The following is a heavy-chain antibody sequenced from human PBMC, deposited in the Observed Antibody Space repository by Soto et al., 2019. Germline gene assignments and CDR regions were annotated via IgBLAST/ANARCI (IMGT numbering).Heavy chain of an antibody. V-gene: IGHV4-4*02. CDR1: GGSISSGDW. CDR2: IYYSGST. CDR3: ARRGCDSRLGSRDY. Sequence: QVQLQESGPGLVKPSGTLSLTCAVSGGSISSGDWCWSWVRQSPGKGLEWIGAIYYSGSTTYNPSLKSRLTISADKSENQFALRLSSVTAADTAVYYCARRGCDSRLGSRDYWGQGTLVTVAA. J-gene: IGHJ4*02. D-gene: IGHD2-21*02.